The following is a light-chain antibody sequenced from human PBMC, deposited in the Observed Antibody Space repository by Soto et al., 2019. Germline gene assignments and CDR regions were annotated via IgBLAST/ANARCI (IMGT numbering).Light chain of an antibody. CDR2: DAF. CDR1: QRISTY. J-gene: IGKJ2*01. V-gene: IGKV1-39*01. CDR3: QQSFTPPRT. Sequence: DIEVAQSPSSLTASVGDRVTISCRTSQRISTYLNWYQQKSGRAPALLIFDAFTLQRGVPSRFSGSGAGTEFTLTISDLQPDDSATYFCQQSFTPPRTFGLGTRLEIK.